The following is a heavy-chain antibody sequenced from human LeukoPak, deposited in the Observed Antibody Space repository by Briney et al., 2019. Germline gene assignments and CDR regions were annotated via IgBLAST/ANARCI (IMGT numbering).Heavy chain of an antibody. Sequence: ASVKVSCKASGYTFTYYYIHWVREAPGQGLEWMGWINTYSANTNYAQEFQDRVIMTTDTSTSTAYMELRSLRSDDTAVYYCAREGGIARPPYLYYYIDVWGKGTTVTVSS. CDR2: INTYSANT. CDR3: AREGGIARPPYLYYYIDV. V-gene: IGHV1-18*04. CDR1: GYTFTYYY. D-gene: IGHD6-6*01. J-gene: IGHJ6*03.